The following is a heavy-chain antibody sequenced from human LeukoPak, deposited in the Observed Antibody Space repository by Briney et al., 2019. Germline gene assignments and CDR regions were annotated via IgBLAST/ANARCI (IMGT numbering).Heavy chain of an antibody. CDR3: ARANHPTYNDSSGYYQDY. Sequence: PGGSLRLSCAVSGFTFSSYWMHWVRQAPGKGLVWVSRISSDGSGTSYADSVKGRFTISRDNAKNTLYLQMNSLRAEDTGVYYCARANHPTYNDSSGYYQDYWGQGTLVTVSS. J-gene: IGHJ4*02. D-gene: IGHD3-22*01. CDR2: ISSDGSGT. V-gene: IGHV3-74*01. CDR1: GFTFSSYW.